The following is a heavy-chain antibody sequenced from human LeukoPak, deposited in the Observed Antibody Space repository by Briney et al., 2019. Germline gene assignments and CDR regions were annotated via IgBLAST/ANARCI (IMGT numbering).Heavy chain of an antibody. D-gene: IGHD4-23*01. CDR2: IWYDGSNK. CDR1: GFTFSSYG. J-gene: IGHJ3*02. CDR3: AKDGNSGAFDI. Sequence: GGSLRLSCAASGFTFSSYGMHWVRQAPGKGLEWVAVIWYDGSNKYYADSVKGRFTISRDNSKNTLYLQMNSLRAEDTAVYYCAKDGNSGAFDIWGQGTMVTVSS. V-gene: IGHV3-30*02.